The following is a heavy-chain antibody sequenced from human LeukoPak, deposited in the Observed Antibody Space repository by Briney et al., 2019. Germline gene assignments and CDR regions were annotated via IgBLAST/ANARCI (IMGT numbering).Heavy chain of an antibody. V-gene: IGHV1-2*06. CDR3: ARVPRSGSYIYFDY. Sequence: ASVKVSCKASGYTFTSYYMHWVRQAPGQGLEWMGRLNPNTGGTNYAQNFQGRVTMTRDTSISTVYMELSSLRSDDTALYYCARVPRSGSYIYFDYWGQGTLVTVSS. CDR2: LNPNTGGT. J-gene: IGHJ4*02. CDR1: GYTFTSYY. D-gene: IGHD3-10*01.